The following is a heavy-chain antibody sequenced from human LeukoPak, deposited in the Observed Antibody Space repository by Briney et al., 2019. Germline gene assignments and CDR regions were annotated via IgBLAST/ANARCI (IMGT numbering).Heavy chain of an antibody. Sequence: GGSLRLSCAASGLTFSSYGMNWVRQAPGKGLEWVSGISGDAGRTYYADSVKGRFTISRDNAKNSLYLQMNSLRAEDTAVYYCARVRGYYYMDVWGKGTTVTISS. CDR1: GLTFSSYG. CDR3: ARVRGYYYMDV. CDR2: ISGDAGRT. J-gene: IGHJ6*03. V-gene: IGHV3-23*01.